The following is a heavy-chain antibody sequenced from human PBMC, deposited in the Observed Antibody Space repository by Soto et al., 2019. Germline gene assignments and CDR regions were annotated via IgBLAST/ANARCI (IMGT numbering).Heavy chain of an antibody. CDR1: GFTFSSYA. Sequence: PGGSLRLSCAASGFTFSSYAMSWVRQAPGKGLEWVSAISGSGGSTYYADSVKGRFTISRDNSKNTLYLQMNSLRAEDTAVYYCAKGTRGYSYGSNFDYWDQGTLVTVSS. J-gene: IGHJ4*02. CDR3: AKGTRGYSYGSNFDY. D-gene: IGHD5-18*01. V-gene: IGHV3-23*01. CDR2: ISGSGGST.